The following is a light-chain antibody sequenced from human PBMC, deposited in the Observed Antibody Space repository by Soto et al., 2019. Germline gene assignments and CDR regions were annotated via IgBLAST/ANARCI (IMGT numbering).Light chain of an antibody. CDR3: LQHNSYPLT. V-gene: IGKV1-17*01. J-gene: IGKJ4*01. CDR2: AAS. CDR1: QTISIF. Sequence: DIQMTQSPSSLSASVGDRVTITCRASQTISIFLNWYQQKPGKAPKRLIYAASSLQSGVPSRFSGSGSGTEFTLTISSLQPEDFATYYCLQHNSYPLTFGGGTKVDIK.